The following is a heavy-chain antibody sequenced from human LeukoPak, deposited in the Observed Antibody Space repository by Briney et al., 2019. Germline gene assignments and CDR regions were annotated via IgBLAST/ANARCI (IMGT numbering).Heavy chain of an antibody. CDR1: GGSFSGYY. CDR3: ARPITMVRGVSGWDP. D-gene: IGHD3-10*01. V-gene: IGHV4-34*01. CDR2: INHSGST. J-gene: IGHJ5*02. Sequence: SETLPLTCAVYGGSFSGYYWSWIRQPPGKGLEWIGEINHSGSTNYNPSLKSRVTISVDTSKNQFSLKLSSVTAADTAVYYCARPITMVRGVSGWDPWGQGTLVTVSS.